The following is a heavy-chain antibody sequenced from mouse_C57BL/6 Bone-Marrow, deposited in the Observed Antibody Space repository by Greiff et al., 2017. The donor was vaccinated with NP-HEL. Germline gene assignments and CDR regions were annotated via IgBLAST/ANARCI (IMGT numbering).Heavy chain of an antibody. D-gene: IGHD1-1*01. J-gene: IGHJ3*01. V-gene: IGHV5-15*01. Sequence: EVKLVESGGGLVQPGGSLKLSCAASGFTFSDYGMAWVRQAPRQGPAWVAFISNLAYSIYYADNVTGRFTISRENAKNTLYLEMSSLRSEDTAMYYCARQGYYGSRSGFAYWGQGTLVTVSA. CDR1: GFTFSDYG. CDR2: ISNLAYSI. CDR3: ARQGYYGSRSGFAY.